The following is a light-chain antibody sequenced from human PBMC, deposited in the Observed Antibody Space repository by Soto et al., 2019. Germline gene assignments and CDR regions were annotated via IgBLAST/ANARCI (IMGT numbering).Light chain of an antibody. V-gene: IGLV1-40*01. Sequence: QSVLTQPPSVSGAPGPRVTISCTGSSSNIGAGYDVHWYQQLPGTAPKLLIYGNSNRPSGVPDRFSGSKSGTSASLAITGRQAEDEADYYCQSYDSSLRVVFGGGTKLTVL. CDR1: SSNIGAGYD. CDR2: GNS. J-gene: IGLJ2*01. CDR3: QSYDSSLRVV.